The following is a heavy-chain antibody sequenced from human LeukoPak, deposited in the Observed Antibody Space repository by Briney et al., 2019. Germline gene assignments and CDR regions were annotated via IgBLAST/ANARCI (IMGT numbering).Heavy chain of an antibody. V-gene: IGHV3-23*01. CDR3: AKGGGGVLAS. D-gene: IGHD3-16*01. Sequence: GGSLRLSCAASGFTFSTSSMSWVRQAPGKGLAWVSSISGSGGGTYYADSVKGRFTISRDNSRNTLFLQMNSLKADDTAVYYCAKGGGGVLASWGQGTLVTVSS. CDR2: ISGSGGGT. J-gene: IGHJ4*02. CDR1: GFTFSTSS.